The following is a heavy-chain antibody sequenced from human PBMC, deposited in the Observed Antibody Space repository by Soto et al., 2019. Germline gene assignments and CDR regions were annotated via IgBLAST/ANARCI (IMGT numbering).Heavy chain of an antibody. V-gene: IGHV4-59*01. CDR2: VYNSGST. CDR3: ARYRREAVAGYTLDN. D-gene: IGHD6-13*01. CDR1: GGSISSNY. J-gene: IGHJ4*02. Sequence: SETLSLTCTVSGGSISSNYWTWIRQPPGKGLEWIGYVYNSGSTNYSPSLKSRVTISEDTSKSQFSLKVNSMTAADTAVYYCARYRREAVAGYTLDNWGQGILVTV.